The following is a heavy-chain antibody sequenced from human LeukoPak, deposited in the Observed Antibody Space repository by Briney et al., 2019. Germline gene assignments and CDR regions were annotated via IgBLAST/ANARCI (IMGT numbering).Heavy chain of an antibody. D-gene: IGHD2-2*01. V-gene: IGHV3-15*01. CDR1: GFTFSNAW. J-gene: IGHJ4*02. Sequence: GGSLRLSCAASGFTFSNAWMSWIRQAPGKGLEWVGCIKSKTDGGTTDYAAPVKGRFTMSRVDSKNTLYLQMNSLKTEETAVYYCTTVLSSRHDYWGQGTLVTVSS. CDR3: TTVLSSRHDY. CDR2: IKSKTDGGTT.